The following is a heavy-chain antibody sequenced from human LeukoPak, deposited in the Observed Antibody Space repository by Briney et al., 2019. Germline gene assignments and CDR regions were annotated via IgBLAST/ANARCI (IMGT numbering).Heavy chain of an antibody. CDR2: FDPEDGET. CDR1: GYTHTELS. D-gene: IGHD3-10*01. CDR3: ARSHGSGSSYFDY. J-gene: IGHJ4*02. V-gene: IGHV1-24*01. Sequence: ASVKVSCKVSGYTHTELSMHWVRQAPGKGLEWMGGFDPEDGETIYAQKFQGRVTMTEDTSTDTAYMELSRLRSDDTAVYYCARSHGSGSSYFDYWGQGTLVTVSS.